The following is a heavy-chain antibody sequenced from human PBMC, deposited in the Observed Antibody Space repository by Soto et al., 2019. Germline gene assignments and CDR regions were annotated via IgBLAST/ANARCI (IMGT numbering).Heavy chain of an antibody. CDR3: ARVRGEVGIFGVVIRMVFDY. CDR2: INHSGST. V-gene: IGHV4-34*01. J-gene: IGHJ4*02. D-gene: IGHD3-3*01. Sequence: SETLSLTCAVYGGSFSGYYWSWIRQPPGKGLEWIGEINHSGSTNCNLSLKSRVTISVDTSKNQFSLKLSSVTAADTAVYYCARVRGEVGIFGVVIRMVFDYWGQGTLVTVSS. CDR1: GGSFSGYY.